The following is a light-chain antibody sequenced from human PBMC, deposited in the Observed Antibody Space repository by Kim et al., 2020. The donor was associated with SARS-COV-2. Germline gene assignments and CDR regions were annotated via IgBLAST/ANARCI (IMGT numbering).Light chain of an antibody. CDR1: SCNIGSNY. V-gene: IGLV1-51*01. CDR3: GTWDSSLSAGV. J-gene: IGLJ2*01. Sequence: GQKVPNSCFGSSCNIGSNYVSWYQQLPGTAPKLLIYDNTERPSGIPDRFSGSKSGTSVTLAITGLQTGDEADYYCGTWDSSLSAGVFGGGTQLTVL. CDR2: DNT.